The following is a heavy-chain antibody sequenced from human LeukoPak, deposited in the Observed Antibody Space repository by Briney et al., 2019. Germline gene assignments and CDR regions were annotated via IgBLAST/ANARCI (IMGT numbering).Heavy chain of an antibody. CDR1: GYSFTSYW. J-gene: IGHJ6*02. CDR2: IYPGDSDT. V-gene: IGHV5-51*01. D-gene: IGHD5-24*01. CDR3: ARLARDSRDGYNLGNLFGYYYGMDV. Sequence: RGESLKISCKGSGYSFTSYWIGWVRQMPGKGLEWMGFIYPGDSDTRYSPSSQGQVTISADKSISTAYLQWSSLKASDTAMYYCARLARDSRDGYNLGNLFGYYYGMDVWGQGTTVTVSS.